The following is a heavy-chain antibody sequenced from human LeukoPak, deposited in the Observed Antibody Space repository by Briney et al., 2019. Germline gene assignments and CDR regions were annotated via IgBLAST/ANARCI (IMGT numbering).Heavy chain of an antibody. D-gene: IGHD2-2*01. CDR3: ARDYCSTTSCLDY. CDR2: IHTDGTK. CDR1: GFSVSVNY. Sequence: GGSLRLSCEISGFSVSVNYINWVRQAPGKGLEWVSVIHTDGTKYYGDSVKGRFIISRDESKNTLYLQMNSLRGDDTAFYYCARDYCSTTSCLDYWGQGTLVTVSS. J-gene: IGHJ4*02. V-gene: IGHV3-53*01.